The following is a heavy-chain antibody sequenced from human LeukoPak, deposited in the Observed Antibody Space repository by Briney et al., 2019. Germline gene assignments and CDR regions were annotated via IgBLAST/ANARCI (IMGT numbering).Heavy chain of an antibody. CDR3: ARGALGYCGGGSCYRPFDY. Sequence: SQTLSLTCTVSGGSISSGGSYWSWIRQHPGKGLEWIGNIFYSGSTYYNPSLKSRVTISVDTSQNQFSLKLSSVTAADTAMYYCARGALGYCGGGSCYRPFDYWGQGTLVAVSS. CDR2: IFYSGST. J-gene: IGHJ4*02. D-gene: IGHD2-15*01. V-gene: IGHV4-31*03. CDR1: GGSISSGGSY.